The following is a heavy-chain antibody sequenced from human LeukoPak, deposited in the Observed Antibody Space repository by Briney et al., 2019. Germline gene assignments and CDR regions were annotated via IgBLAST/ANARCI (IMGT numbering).Heavy chain of an antibody. CDR2: IWYDGSNE. J-gene: IGHJ4*02. CDR3: ARANIDSSSRHFFDY. CDR1: GGSLSGYY. V-gene: IGHV3-33*08. D-gene: IGHD6-19*01. Sequence: LSLTCAVYGGSLSGYYWSWIRQAPGKGLEWVAAIWYDGSNEKYADSVKGRFTISRDNSMNTLYLQMNSLRAEDTAVYYCARANIDSSSRHFFDYWGQGTLVTVS.